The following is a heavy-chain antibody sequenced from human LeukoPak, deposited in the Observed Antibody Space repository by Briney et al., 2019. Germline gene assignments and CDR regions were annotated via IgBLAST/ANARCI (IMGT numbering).Heavy chain of an antibody. J-gene: IGHJ5*02. CDR1: GFTFSSYA. Sequence: PGGSLRLSCAASGFTFSSYAMSWVRQAPGKGLEWVSAISGSGGSTYYADSVKGRFTISRDNSKNTLYLQMNSLRAEDTAVYYCAKGYIVVVPAASVTYNWFDPWGQGTLVTVSS. CDR3: AKGYIVVVPAASVTYNWFDP. V-gene: IGHV3-23*01. CDR2: ISGSGGST. D-gene: IGHD2-2*01.